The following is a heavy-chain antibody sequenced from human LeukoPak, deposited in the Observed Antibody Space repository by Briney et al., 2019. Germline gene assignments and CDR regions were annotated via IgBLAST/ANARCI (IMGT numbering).Heavy chain of an antibody. D-gene: IGHD3-10*02. Sequence: GGALRLSCAASGFTFSSYGMNWVRQAPGKGLEWVSYISSSGSTIYYADSVKGRFTISRDNAKNSLYLQMNSLRAEDTAVYYCAELGITMIGGVWGKGTTVTISS. V-gene: IGHV3-48*03. J-gene: IGHJ6*04. CDR1: GFTFSSYG. CDR3: AELGITMIGGV. CDR2: ISSSGSTI.